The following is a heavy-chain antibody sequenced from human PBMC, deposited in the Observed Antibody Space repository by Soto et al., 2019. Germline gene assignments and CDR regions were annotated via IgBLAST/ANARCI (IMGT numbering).Heavy chain of an antibody. Sequence: QVQLVQSGAEVKTPGASVKVSCKPSGYTFTSYALSWVRQAPGQGLEWMGWISPYNGNTNYAQRLQGRVTMTTDTSTSTAYMELRSLRSDDTAVYYCARIAELDLVVTRYYFDYWGQGTLVTVSS. CDR1: GYTFTSYA. V-gene: IGHV1-18*01. CDR3: ARIAELDLVVTRYYFDY. J-gene: IGHJ4*02. D-gene: IGHD5-12*01. CDR2: ISPYNGNT.